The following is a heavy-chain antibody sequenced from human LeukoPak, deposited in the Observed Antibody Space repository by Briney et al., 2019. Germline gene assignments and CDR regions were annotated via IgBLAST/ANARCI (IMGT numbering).Heavy chain of an antibody. CDR3: ARILGGGYYVDY. CDR1: GYSISSGYY. CDR2: IYHSGST. Sequence: KPSETLSLTCTVSGYSISSGYYWGWIRQPPGKGLEWIGSIYHSGSTYYNPSLKSRVTISVDTSKNQFSLKLSSVTAADTAVYYCARILGGGYYVDYWGQGTLVTVSS. V-gene: IGHV4-38-2*02. J-gene: IGHJ4*02. D-gene: IGHD3-22*01.